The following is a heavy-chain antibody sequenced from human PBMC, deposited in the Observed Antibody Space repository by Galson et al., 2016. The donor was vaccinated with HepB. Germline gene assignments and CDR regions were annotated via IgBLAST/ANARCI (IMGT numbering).Heavy chain of an antibody. CDR2: IYSAGAT. CDR3: ARGQRYSYLYGMDC. V-gene: IGHV3-53*01. Sequence: SLRLSCAASGFTVSDNYMTWVRQAPGKGLEWVALIYSAGATYYADAVKGRFTISRDNSKNTLFLQMNSLRAEDTAVYYCARGQRYSYLYGMDCWGQGILVTVSS. D-gene: IGHD5-18*01. J-gene: IGHJ4*02. CDR1: GFTVSDNY.